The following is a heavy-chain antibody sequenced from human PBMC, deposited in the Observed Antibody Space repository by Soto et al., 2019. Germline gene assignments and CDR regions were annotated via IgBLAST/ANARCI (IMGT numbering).Heavy chain of an antibody. CDR2: INPSGGST. CDR3: AREKHYCSGGSCYSGYYYYGMDV. CDR1: GYTFTSYY. V-gene: IGHV1-46*01. D-gene: IGHD2-15*01. J-gene: IGHJ6*02. Sequence: GASVKVSCKASGYTFTSYYMHWVRQAPGQGLEWMGIINPSGGSTSYAQKFQGRVTMTRDTSTSTVYMELSSLRSADTAVYYCAREKHYCSGGSCYSGYYYYGMDVWGQGTTVTVSS.